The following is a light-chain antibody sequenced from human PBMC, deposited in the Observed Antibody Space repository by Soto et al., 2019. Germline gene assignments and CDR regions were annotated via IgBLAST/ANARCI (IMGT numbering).Light chain of an antibody. V-gene: IGLV2-23*01. CDR2: EGS. CDR3: CSYEGSITFCV. CDR1: SSDVGSYNL. J-gene: IGLJ1*01. Sequence: QSALTQPASASGSPGQSITISCTGTSSDVGSYNLVSWYQQHPGKAPKLMIYEGSKRPSGVSNRFSGSKSGNTASLTICGLQAEDEADYYCCSYEGSITFCVFGTGTKVTVL.